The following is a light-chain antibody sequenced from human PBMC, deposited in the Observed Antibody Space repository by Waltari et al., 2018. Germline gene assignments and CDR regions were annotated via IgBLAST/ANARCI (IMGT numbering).Light chain of an antibody. V-gene: IGKV3-20*01. CDR3: QHYVRLPVT. J-gene: IGKJ1*01. CDR2: GAS. Sequence: EIVLTQSPGTLSLSPGERVTLSCRASQSVSRALAWYQQKPGQAPRLLLYGASTRATGIPDRFSGSGSGTDFSLTISRPEPEDFAVYYCQHYVRLPVTFGQGTKVEIK. CDR1: QSVSRA.